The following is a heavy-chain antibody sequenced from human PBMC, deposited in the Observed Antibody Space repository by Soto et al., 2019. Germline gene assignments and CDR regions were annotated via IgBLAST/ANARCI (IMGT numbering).Heavy chain of an antibody. CDR1: GGSISSYY. CDR3: ARASVAGTSCWFDL. Sequence: SETLSLTCTVSGGSISSYYWSWIRQPPGKGLGWIGYIYYSGSTNYNPSLKSRVTISVDTSKNQFSLKLSSVTAADTAVYYCARASVAGTSCWFDLWVQGTLVTVSS. J-gene: IGHJ5*02. CDR2: IYYSGST. V-gene: IGHV4-59*01. D-gene: IGHD6-19*01.